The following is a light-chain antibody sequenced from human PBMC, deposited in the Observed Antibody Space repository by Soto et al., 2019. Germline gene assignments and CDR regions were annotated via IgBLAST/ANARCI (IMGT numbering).Light chain of an antibody. CDR2: AAS. CDR3: QQSYSTPYT. V-gene: IGKV1-39*01. J-gene: IGKJ2*01. CDR1: QSISSY. Sequence: DIQMTQSPSSLSASVGDGVTITCRASQSISSYLNWYQQKPGNAPKLLIYAASSLQGGVPSRFSGGGSGTDFTLTISSLQPEDFATYYCQQSYSTPYTFGQGTKLEIK.